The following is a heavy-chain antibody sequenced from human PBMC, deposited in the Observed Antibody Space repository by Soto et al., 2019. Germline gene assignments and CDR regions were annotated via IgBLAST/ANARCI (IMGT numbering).Heavy chain of an antibody. CDR2: LSGGGSTT. CDR1: GFTFSLSA. V-gene: IGHV3-23*01. CDR3: AKGPEYDILTGCDY. Sequence: EVQLLESGGGFVQPGESLRLSCAASGFTFSLSAMSWVRQAPGRGLDWVSSLSGGGSTTDYADSVKGRFTISRDNSTITVHLQMNSLRAEDTAVYYCAKGPEYDILTGCDYWGQGALVTVSS. D-gene: IGHD3-9*01. J-gene: IGHJ4*02.